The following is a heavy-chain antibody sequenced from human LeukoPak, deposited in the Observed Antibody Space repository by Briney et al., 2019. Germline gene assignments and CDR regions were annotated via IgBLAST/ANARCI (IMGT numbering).Heavy chain of an antibody. J-gene: IGHJ4*02. CDR3: ARCCPNYDFWSAYYYFDY. D-gene: IGHD3-3*01. V-gene: IGHV4-61*02. Sequence: SETLSLTFTVSGGSISSGSYYWSWIRQPAGKGLEWIGRIYTSGSTDYNPSLKSRLTISVDTSKNQFSLKLSSVTAADTAVYYCARCCPNYDFWSAYYYFDYWGQGTLVTVSS. CDR1: GGSISSGSYY. CDR2: IYTSGST.